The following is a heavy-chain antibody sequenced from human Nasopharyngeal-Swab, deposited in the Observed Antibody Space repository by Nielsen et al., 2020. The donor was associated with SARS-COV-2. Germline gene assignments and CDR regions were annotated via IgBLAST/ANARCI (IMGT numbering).Heavy chain of an antibody. CDR3: AKVLTGANIYYSLDV. D-gene: IGHD3-9*01. CDR2: GSGSGNP. J-gene: IGHJ6*02. Sequence: GESLKISCAASGFTFTSYPMSWVRQAPGKGLEGVSGGSGSGNPYYADSVKGRFTLSRDNSKNTLSLQMNSLRAEDTAVYYCAKVLTGANIYYSLDVWGQGTTVTVSS. CDR1: GFTFTSYP. V-gene: IGHV3-23*01.